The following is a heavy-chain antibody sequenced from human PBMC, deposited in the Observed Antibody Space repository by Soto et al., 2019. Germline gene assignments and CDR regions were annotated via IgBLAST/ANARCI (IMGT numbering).Heavy chain of an antibody. CDR2: ITSRSSPI. Sequence: EVQLVESGGGMVQPGGSLRLSCVASGFSFSSYSMNWARQAPGKGLEWVAYITSRSSPIYYADSVRGRFTVSRDNAKNSLYLQMDSLRLEGTAVYFCARDPHSLDYWGQGTLVTVSS. D-gene: IGHD2-21*01. CDR1: GFSFSSYS. V-gene: IGHV3-48*01. J-gene: IGHJ4*02. CDR3: ARDPHSLDY.